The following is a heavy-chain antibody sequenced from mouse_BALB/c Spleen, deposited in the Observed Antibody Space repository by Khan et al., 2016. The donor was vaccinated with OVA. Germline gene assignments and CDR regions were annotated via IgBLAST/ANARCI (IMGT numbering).Heavy chain of an antibody. CDR1: GYTFTNYW. J-gene: IGHJ1*01. CDR3: TRWATWFFDF. Sequence: QVQLQQSGAELVRPGTSVKISCKASGYTFTNYWLGWVKQRPGHGLEWIGDIYPGGGYINYNEKFKGRATLTAGTSSSTAYIQISGLTSEDSAVYFCTRWATWFFDFWGAGTTVTVSS. D-gene: IGHD3-1*01. CDR2: IYPGGGYI. V-gene: IGHV1-63*02.